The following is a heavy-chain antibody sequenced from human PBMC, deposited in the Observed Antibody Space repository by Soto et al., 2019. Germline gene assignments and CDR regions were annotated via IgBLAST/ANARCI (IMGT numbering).Heavy chain of an antibody. Sequence: EVQLVESGGGLVQPGGSLRLSCAASGFTFSSYWMSWVRQAPGNGLEWVANIRQDGSDKYYVDSVKGRFTISRDNSKNSLYLQMNSLRAEDTAIYYCASPQQWLGQRGDFDYWGQGTLVTVSS. D-gene: IGHD6-19*01. CDR1: GFTFSSYW. CDR2: IRQDGSDK. CDR3: ASPQQWLGQRGDFDY. V-gene: IGHV3-7*03. J-gene: IGHJ4*02.